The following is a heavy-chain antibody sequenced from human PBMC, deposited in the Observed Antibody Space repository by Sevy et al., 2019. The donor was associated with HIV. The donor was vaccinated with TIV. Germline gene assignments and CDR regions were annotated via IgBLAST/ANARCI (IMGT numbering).Heavy chain of an antibody. CDR1: GSTFSGYW. CDR3: ARWDV. V-gene: IGHV3-7*01. J-gene: IGHJ6*04. Sequence: GGPLRRSFAASGSTFSGYWMNWVGQAPGKGLEWVANIKEDGSDKYYVDPVKGGLTISRDNAQNSLYLEMNSLRAEDTAVYYCARWDVWGKGTTVTVSS. CDR2: IKEDGSDK.